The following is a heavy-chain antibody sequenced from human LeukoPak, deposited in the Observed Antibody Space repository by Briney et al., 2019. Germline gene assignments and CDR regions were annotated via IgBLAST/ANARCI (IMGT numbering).Heavy chain of an antibody. CDR1: GYTLTGYY. V-gene: IGHV1-46*01. J-gene: IGHJ6*03. CDR2: INPSGGST. Sequence: ASVKVSCKVSGYTLTGYYMHWVRQAPGQGLEWMGIINPSGGSTSYAQKFQGRVTMTRDMSTSTVYMELSSLRSEDTAVYYCARAHGELNYYYYYMDVWAKGPRSPSP. CDR3: ARAHGELNYYYYYMDV. D-gene: IGHD3-10*01.